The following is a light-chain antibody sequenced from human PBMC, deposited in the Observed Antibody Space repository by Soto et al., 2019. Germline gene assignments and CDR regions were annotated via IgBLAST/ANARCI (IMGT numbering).Light chain of an antibody. CDR1: QSISSN. CDR2: GAS. CDR3: QHYKNLPPT. J-gene: IGKJ2*01. V-gene: IGKV3-15*01. Sequence: EIVMTQSPATLSGSPGERATLSCRASQSISSNLAWYQQKPGQAPRLLIHGASTRASVIPARFSASGSGTEFTLTISSLQSEDFAIYYCQHYKNLPPTLGQGPKLEI.